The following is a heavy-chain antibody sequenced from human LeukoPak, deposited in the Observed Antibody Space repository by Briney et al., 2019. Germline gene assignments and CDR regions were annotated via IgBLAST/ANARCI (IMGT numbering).Heavy chain of an antibody. CDR3: ATGMGYYFDY. CDR2: IDIPGNT. V-gene: IGHV3-13*01. CDR1: GFTLSSYD. D-gene: IGHD1-14*01. Sequence: GGSLRLSCAASGFTLSSYDMHWVRQPPGKGLEWVSGIDIPGNTYYPDSVKGRFTISRDNAKNSLYLQMNSLRAEDTAVYYCATGMGYYFDYWGQGTLVTVSS. J-gene: IGHJ4*02.